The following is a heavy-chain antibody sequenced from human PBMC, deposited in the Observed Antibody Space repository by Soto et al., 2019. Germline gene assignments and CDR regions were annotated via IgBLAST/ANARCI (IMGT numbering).Heavy chain of an antibody. CDR1: GGTFSSHA. CDR2: IIPLFGAT. CDR3: ARVAQVGSGWFDP. Sequence: QVQLLQSGAEVKKPGSSMNVSCKTLGGTFSSHAVNWLRQAPGHRFEWIGGIIPLFGATNFAQKFQGRVTITADRPTNTVYMALSSLRLEDTALYDCARVAQVGSGWFDPWGQGTLVTVSS. D-gene: IGHD1-26*01. V-gene: IGHV1-69*06. J-gene: IGHJ5*02.